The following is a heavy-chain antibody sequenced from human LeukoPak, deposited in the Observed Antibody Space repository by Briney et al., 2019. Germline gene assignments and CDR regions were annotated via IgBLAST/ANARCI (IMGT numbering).Heavy chain of an antibody. CDR2: IYSGGST. D-gene: IGHD2-21*01. V-gene: IGHV3-53*01. CDR1: EFTINNNY. CDR3: VSDILRNFDY. Sequence: PGGSLRLSCAASEFTINNNYMSWVRQAPGKGLEWVSIIYSGGSTKYADSVKGRFTISRDTSKNTLYLQMNSLSAEDSAVYYCVSDILRNFDYWGQGTLVTVSS. J-gene: IGHJ4*02.